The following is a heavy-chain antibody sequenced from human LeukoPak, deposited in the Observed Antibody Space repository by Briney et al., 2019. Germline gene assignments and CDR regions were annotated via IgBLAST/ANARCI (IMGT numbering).Heavy chain of an antibody. Sequence: GGSLRLSCLTSGFTLSTNAMSWVRQAPGKGLEWVSSISSSSSYIYYADSVKGRFTISRDNAKNSLYLQMNSLRAEDTAVCFCARDLAERRNSWGQGTLVTVSS. D-gene: IGHD1-1*01. CDR2: ISSSSSYI. J-gene: IGHJ4*02. V-gene: IGHV3-21*04. CDR3: ARDLAERRNS. CDR1: GFTLSTNA.